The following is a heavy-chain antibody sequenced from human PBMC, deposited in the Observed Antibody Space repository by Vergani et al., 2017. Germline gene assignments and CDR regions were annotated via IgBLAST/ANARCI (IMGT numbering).Heavy chain of an antibody. CDR1: GGSISSYY. CDR3: ARGPEAYYDYDSRGFSFDI. Sequence: QVQLQQWGAGLLKPSETLSLTCTVSGGSISSYYWSWIRQPPGKGLEWIGYIYYSGSTYYNPSLKSRVTLSVDTSKNQFSLKLSSVTAADTAVYYCARGPEAYYDYDSRGFSFDIWGQGTMVTVSS. J-gene: IGHJ3*02. CDR2: IYYSGST. D-gene: IGHD3-22*01. V-gene: IGHV4-59*12.